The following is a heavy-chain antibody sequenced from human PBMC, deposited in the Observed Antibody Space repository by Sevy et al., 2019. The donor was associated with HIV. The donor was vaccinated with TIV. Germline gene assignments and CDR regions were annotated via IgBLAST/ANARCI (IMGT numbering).Heavy chain of an antibody. Sequence: GGSLRLSCIGSGFSFSYYDIHWVRQSPGKGLDWVARISHDGINEYYADSVKGRLTISRDNSKNTVYLEMNSLRNEDTAIYFCANAYSGSYSHSYLYALDVWGQGTTVTVSS. J-gene: IGHJ6*02. CDR3: ANAYSGSYSHSYLYALDV. D-gene: IGHD1-26*01. CDR1: GFSFSYYD. CDR2: ISHDGINE. V-gene: IGHV3-30*18.